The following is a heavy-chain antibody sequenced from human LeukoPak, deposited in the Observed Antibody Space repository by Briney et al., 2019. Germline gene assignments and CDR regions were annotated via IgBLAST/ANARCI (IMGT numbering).Heavy chain of an antibody. D-gene: IGHD3-10*01. V-gene: IGHV3-64D*06. CDR3: LKDGEGGWFFDY. CDR1: GFTFSSYA. Sequence: GGSLRLSCAASGFTFSSYAMHWVRQAPGKGLEYVSAITHDGLHTHYADSVKGRFTISRDDSKNTLFLQVSSLKPEDMAVYYCLKDGEGGWFFDYWGQGTLVTVSS. CDR2: ITHDGLHT. J-gene: IGHJ4*02.